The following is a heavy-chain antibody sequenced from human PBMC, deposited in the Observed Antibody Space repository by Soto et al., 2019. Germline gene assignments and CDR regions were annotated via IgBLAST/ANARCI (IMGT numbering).Heavy chain of an antibody. J-gene: IGHJ4*02. CDR3: AIKRDSSRQFFFDH. Sequence: PGESLKISCKGSGYTFSSYWIGWVRQMPGKGLEWMGIIYPGDSDTRYSPSFRGQVTISADKSISTVYLQWSSLKASDTAMYYCAIKRDSSRQFFFDHWGQGTLVTVSS. D-gene: IGHD3-22*01. V-gene: IGHV5-51*01. CDR2: IYPGDSDT. CDR1: GYTFSSYW.